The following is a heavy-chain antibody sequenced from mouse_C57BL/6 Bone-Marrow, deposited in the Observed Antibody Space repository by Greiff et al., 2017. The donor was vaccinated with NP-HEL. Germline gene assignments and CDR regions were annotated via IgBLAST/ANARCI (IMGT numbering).Heavy chain of an antibody. J-gene: IGHJ4*01. CDR2: ISGGGGNT. V-gene: IGHV5-9*04. CDR1: GFTFSSYT. Sequence: EVKLQQSGGGLVKPGGSLKLSCAASGFTFSSYTMSWVRQTPGKRLEWVATISGGGGNTYYPDSVKGRFTISGDNATNTVYLQLSSLRSDDTAVYYCARHSYYYGSSYAMDYWGQGTTVTVSS. CDR3: ARHSYYYGSSYAMDY. D-gene: IGHD1-1*01.